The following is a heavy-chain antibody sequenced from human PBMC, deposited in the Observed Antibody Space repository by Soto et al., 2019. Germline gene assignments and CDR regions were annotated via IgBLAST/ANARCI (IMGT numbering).Heavy chain of an antibody. J-gene: IGHJ3*02. CDR2: ISGSGGSP. CDR1: GFTFSGSA. D-gene: IGHD3-10*01. CDR3: ALDYYGSGSYPNDAFDI. V-gene: IGHV3-23*01. Sequence: GGSLRLSCAASGFTFSGSAMNWVRQAPGKRLEWVSAISGSGGSPYYADSVKGRFTISRDNYKKTLYLQMNSLRAEDTAVYYCALDYYGSGSYPNDAFDIWGQGTMVTVSS.